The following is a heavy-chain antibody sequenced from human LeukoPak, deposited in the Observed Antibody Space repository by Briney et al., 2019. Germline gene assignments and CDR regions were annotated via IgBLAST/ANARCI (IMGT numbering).Heavy chain of an antibody. CDR2: INWNGGST. J-gene: IGHJ4*02. CDR1: GFTFDDYG. CDR3: ARGSPDDFWSGYYLPPDY. D-gene: IGHD3-3*01. Sequence: PGGSLRLSCAASGFTFDDYGMSWVRQAPGKGLEWVSGINWNGGSTGYADSVKGRFTISRDNAKNSLYLQMNSLRAEDTALYHCARGSPDDFWSGYYLPPDYWGQGTLVTVSS. V-gene: IGHV3-20*01.